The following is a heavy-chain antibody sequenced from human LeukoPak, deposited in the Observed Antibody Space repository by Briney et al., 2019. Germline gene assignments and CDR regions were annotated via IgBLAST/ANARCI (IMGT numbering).Heavy chain of an antibody. J-gene: IGHJ5*02. CDR3: ARTPAIGSVKGWFDP. D-gene: IGHD3-10*01. CDR2: INHSGST. CDR1: GGSFSGYY. V-gene: IGHV4-34*01. Sequence: SETLSLTCAVYGGSFSGYYWSWIRQPPGKGLEWIGEINHSGSTNYNPSLTSRVTISVDTSKNQFSLKLSSVTAADTAVYYCARTPAIGSVKGWFDPWGQGTLVTVSS.